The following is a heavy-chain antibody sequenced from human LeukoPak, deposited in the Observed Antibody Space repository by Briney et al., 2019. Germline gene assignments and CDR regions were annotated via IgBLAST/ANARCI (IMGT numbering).Heavy chain of an antibody. Sequence: ASVKVSCKASGYTFTGYYMHWVRQAPGQGLEWMGWINPNSGGTNYAQKFQGWATMTRDTSISTAYMELSRLRSDDTAVYYCARGDVLRYFGGSGFDPWGQGTLVTVSS. CDR2: INPNSGGT. V-gene: IGHV1-2*04. D-gene: IGHD3-9*01. J-gene: IGHJ5*02. CDR3: ARGDVLRYFGGSGFDP. CDR1: GYTFTGYY.